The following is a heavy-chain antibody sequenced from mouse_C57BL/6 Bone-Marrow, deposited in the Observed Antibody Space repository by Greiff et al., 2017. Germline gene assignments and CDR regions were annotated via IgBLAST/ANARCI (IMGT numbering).Heavy chain of an antibody. CDR3: ARELPLTDY. CDR2: IYPRSGNT. J-gene: IGHJ4*01. CDR1: GYTFTSYG. Sequence: VMLVESGAELARPGASVKLSCKASGYTFTSYGISWVKQRTGQGLEWIGEIYPRSGNTYYNEKFKGKATLTADKSSSTAYMELRSLTSEDSAVYFCARELPLTDYWGQGTSVTVSS. V-gene: IGHV1-81*01. D-gene: IGHD2-1*01.